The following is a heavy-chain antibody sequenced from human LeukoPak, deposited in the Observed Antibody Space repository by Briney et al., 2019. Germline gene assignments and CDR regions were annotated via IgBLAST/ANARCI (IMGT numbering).Heavy chain of an antibody. D-gene: IGHD3-10*01. Sequence: GRSLRLSCAASGFTLSSYGMHWVRQAPGKGLEWVAVISYDGSNKYYADSVKGRFTISRDNSKNTLYLQMNSLRAEDTAVYCCAKDYYGSGNNWFDPWGQGTLVTVSS. J-gene: IGHJ5*02. V-gene: IGHV3-30*18. CDR1: GFTLSSYG. CDR3: AKDYYGSGNNWFDP. CDR2: ISYDGSNK.